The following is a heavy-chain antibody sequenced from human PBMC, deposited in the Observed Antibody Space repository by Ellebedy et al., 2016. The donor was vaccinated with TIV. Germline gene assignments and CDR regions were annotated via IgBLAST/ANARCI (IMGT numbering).Heavy chain of an antibody. CDR3: AREVGATGYFDY. CDR1: GFTFSSYA. Sequence: GESLKISCVASGFTFSSYAMSWVRQAPGKGLEWVSAISGSGGSTYYADSVKGRFTISRDNSKNTLYLQMNSLRAEDTAVYYCAREVGATGYFDYWGQGTLVTVSS. D-gene: IGHD1-26*01. V-gene: IGHV3-23*01. J-gene: IGHJ4*02. CDR2: ISGSGGST.